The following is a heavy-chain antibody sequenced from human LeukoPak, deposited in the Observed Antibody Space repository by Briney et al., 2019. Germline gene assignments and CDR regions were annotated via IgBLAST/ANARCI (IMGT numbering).Heavy chain of an antibody. J-gene: IGHJ4*02. D-gene: IGHD6-19*01. CDR3: ARDRVIAVDGYYFDY. CDR2: IYTSGST. Sequence: PSETLSLTCTVSGGSISSYYWSWIRQPAGKGLEWIGRIYTSGSTNHNPSLKSRVTMSVDTSKNQFSLKLSSVTAADTAVYYCARDRVIAVDGYYFDYWGQGTLVTVSS. V-gene: IGHV4-4*07. CDR1: GGSISSYY.